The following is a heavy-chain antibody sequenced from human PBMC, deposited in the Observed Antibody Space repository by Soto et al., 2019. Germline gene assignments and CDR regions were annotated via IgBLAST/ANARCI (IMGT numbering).Heavy chain of an antibody. CDR1: GFTFSNAW. CDR3: TTFLEGLFYYGIDV. V-gene: IGHV3-15*01. CDR2: IKSKTDGGTT. D-gene: IGHD3-3*01. J-gene: IGHJ6*02. Sequence: EVQLVESGGGLVKPGGSLRLSCAASGFTFSNAWMSWVRKAPGKGLEWVGRIKSKTDGGTTDYAAPVKGRFTISRDDSKNTLYLQMNSLKTEDTAVYYCTTFLEGLFYYGIDVWGQGTTVNVSS.